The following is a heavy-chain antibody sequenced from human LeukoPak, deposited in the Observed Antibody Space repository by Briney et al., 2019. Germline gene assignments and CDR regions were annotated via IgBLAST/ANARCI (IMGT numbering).Heavy chain of an antibody. CDR3: ARGYCSGGSCYIFDY. CDR2: IDYSGST. J-gene: IGHJ4*02. CDR1: GGSIGSYY. Sequence: SETLSLTCTVSGGSIGSYYWSWIRQPPGKGLEWVGYIDYSGSTNYNPSLKSRVTISLDTSKNHFSLKLSSVTAADTAVYYCARGYCSGGSCYIFDYWGQGSLVTVSS. V-gene: IGHV4-59*01. D-gene: IGHD2-15*01.